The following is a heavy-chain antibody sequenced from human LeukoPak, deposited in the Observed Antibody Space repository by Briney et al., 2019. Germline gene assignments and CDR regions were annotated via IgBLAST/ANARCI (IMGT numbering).Heavy chain of an antibody. J-gene: IGHJ1*01. CDR2: IYNSGST. V-gene: IGHV4-39*01. Sequence: SETLSLTCTVSGGSFSSSSYYWGWIRQPPGRGLEWIGNIYNSGSTYSNPSLKSRVTISVDTSKNQFSLKLSSVTAADTAVYYCASFPYCSGGSCYSNFQHWGQGTLVTVSS. D-gene: IGHD2-15*01. CDR1: GGSFSSSSYY. CDR3: ASFPYCSGGSCYSNFQH.